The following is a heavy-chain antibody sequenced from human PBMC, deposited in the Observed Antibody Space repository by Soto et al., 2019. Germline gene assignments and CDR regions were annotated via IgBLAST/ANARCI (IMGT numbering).Heavy chain of an antibody. Sequence: QVQLVESGGGVVQPGRSLRLSCAASGFTFSSYGMSWVRQAPGKGLESVAVISFDGSKKYYADSVKGRFTISRDKSKKTLYLQMTSLRAEDTAVYYCAKDLSATLINGYQVGYFDYWGQGTLVTVSS. CDR1: GFTFSSYG. J-gene: IGHJ4*02. CDR2: ISFDGSKK. D-gene: IGHD5-18*01. CDR3: AKDLSATLINGYQVGYFDY. V-gene: IGHV3-30*18.